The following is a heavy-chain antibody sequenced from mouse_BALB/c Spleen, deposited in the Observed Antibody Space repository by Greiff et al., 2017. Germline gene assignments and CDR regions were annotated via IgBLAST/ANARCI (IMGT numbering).Heavy chain of an antibody. CDR2: ISSGSSTI. CDR1: GFTFSSFG. CDR3: ARSYRYDGGTWFAY. J-gene: IGHJ3*01. V-gene: IGHV5-17*02. Sequence: EVQRVESGGGLVQPGGSRKLSCAASGFTFSSFGMHWVRQAPEKGLEWVAYISSGSSTIYYADTVKGRFTISRDNPKNTLFLQMTSLRSEDTAMYYCARSYRYDGGTWFAYWGQGTLVTVSA. D-gene: IGHD2-14*01.